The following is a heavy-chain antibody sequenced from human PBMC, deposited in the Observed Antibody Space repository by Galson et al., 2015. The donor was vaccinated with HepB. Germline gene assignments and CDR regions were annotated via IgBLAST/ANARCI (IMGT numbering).Heavy chain of an antibody. V-gene: IGHV3-30*03. D-gene: IGHD1/OR15-1a*01. CDR2: ISYDGSFR. CDR1: GFSFSNYG. Sequence: SLRLSCASSGFSFSNYGIHWVRQAPGKGLEWMAVISYDGSFRYYADSVKGRFTVSRDSSRSMLYLQMNSLRFEDTSMYYCARVRINNLDYWGQGTLVTVSS. CDR3: ARVRINNLDY. J-gene: IGHJ4*02.